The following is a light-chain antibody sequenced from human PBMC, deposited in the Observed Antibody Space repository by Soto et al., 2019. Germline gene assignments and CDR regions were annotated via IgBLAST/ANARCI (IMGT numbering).Light chain of an antibody. J-gene: IGLJ1*01. CDR2: EGN. CDR1: SSDVGSYNL. CDR3: CSYAGSSTLYV. V-gene: IGLV2-23*01. Sequence: QSALTQPASVSGSPGQSITISCTGTSSDVGSYNLVSWYQQHPGKAPKLMIYEGNKWPSGVSNRLSGSKSGNTASLTISGLQSEDEADYYCCSYAGSSTLYVFGTGTK.